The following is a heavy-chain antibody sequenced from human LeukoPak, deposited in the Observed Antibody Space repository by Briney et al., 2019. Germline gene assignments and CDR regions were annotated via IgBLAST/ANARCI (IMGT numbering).Heavy chain of an antibody. J-gene: IGHJ4*02. V-gene: IGHV1-46*01. CDR2: INPSGGST. CDR3: ARGWCSSTTCYSFDY. CDR1: GYTFTSYY. D-gene: IGHD2-2*01. Sequence: ASVKVSCKASGYTFTSYYMHWVRQAPGQGLEWMGIINPSGGSTSYAQKFQDRVTITRDTSASTAYMELSSLRSEDTAVYYCARGWCSSTTCYSFDYWGQGTLVTVSS.